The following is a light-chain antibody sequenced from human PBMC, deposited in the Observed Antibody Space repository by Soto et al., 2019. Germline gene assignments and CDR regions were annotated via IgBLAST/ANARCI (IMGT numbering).Light chain of an antibody. CDR1: QGISSY. J-gene: IGKJ4*01. V-gene: IGKV1-8*01. Sequence: AIRMTQSPSSLSASTGDRVTTTCRASQGISSYLAWYQQKPGKAPKLLIYAASTLHSGVPSRFSGSGSGTDFTLTISCLQSEDFATYYCQQYDSYPLTFGGGTRWIS. CDR2: AAS. CDR3: QQYDSYPLT.